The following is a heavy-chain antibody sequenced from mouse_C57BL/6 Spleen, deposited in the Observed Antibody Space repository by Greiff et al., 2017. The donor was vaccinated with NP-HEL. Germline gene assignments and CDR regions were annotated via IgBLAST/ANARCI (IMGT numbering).Heavy chain of an antibody. CDR2: ISSGSSTI. D-gene: IGHD1-1*01. CDR3: ARYYGSSYWYFDV. CDR1: GFTFSDYG. J-gene: IGHJ1*03. V-gene: IGHV5-17*01. Sequence: EVQRVESGGGLVKPGGSLKLSCAASGFTFSDYGMHWVRQAPEKGLEWVAYISSGSSTIYYADTVKGRFTISRDNAKNTLFLQMTSLRSEDTAMYYCARYYGSSYWYFDVWGTGTTVTVSS.